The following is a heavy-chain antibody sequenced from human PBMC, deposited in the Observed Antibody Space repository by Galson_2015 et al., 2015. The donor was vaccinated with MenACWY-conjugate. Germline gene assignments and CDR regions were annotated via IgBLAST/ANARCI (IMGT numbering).Heavy chain of an antibody. D-gene: IGHD1-1*01. CDR1: GGSFSTYG. J-gene: IGHJ3*02. CDR2: IIPILDKA. CDR3: ARHLLKRYTDAFEI. V-gene: IGHV1-69*04. Sequence: SVKVSCKASGGSFSTYGFSTYGFSWVRQAPGQGLDWMGRIIPILDKANYAQNFQGRVTISADKSTSTTHMELSGLRSEDTAIYYCARHLLKRYTDAFEIWGQGTMVTVSS.